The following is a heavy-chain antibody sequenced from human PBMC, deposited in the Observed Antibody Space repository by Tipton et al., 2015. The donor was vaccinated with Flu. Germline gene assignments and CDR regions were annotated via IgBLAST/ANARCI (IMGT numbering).Heavy chain of an antibody. J-gene: IGHJ6*02. CDR3: ARSMVGIFGVVEGCHGMDV. CDR1: GPSITSGSYF. V-gene: IGHV4-61*02. CDR2: IYTSGST. D-gene: IGHD3-3*01. Sequence: TLSPTCTVSGPSITSGSYFWSWIRQPAGKDLEWIGRIYTSGSTNYNPSLESRVTISMDTSKNQFSLKLSSVTAADTAMYYCARSMVGIFGVVEGCHGMDVWGQGTTVSVSS.